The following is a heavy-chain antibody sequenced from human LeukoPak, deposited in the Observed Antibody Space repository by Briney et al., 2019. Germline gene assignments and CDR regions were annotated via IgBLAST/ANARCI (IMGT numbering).Heavy chain of an antibody. Sequence: SETLSLTCTVPGGSISSYYWSWIRQPPGKGLEWIGYIYYSGSTNYNPSLKSRVTISVDTSKNQFSLKLSSVTAADTAVYYCAGTLLWFGEGRVAFDIWAKGQWSPSLQ. V-gene: IGHV4-59*01. J-gene: IGHJ3*02. CDR2: IYYSGST. CDR1: GGSISSYY. CDR3: AGTLLWFGEGRVAFDI. D-gene: IGHD3-10*01.